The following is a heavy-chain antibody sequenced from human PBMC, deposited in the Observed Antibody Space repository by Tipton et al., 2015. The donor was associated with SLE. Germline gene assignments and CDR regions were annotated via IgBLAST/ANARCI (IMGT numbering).Heavy chain of an antibody. Sequence: GSLRLSCAASGFTFTTYAMNWVRRAPGKGLERVSFISGSGSGTHYADSVKGRFTISRDNSKNTVFLQMNSLRAEDTAVYYCAKDRSYWELFFDHWGQGALVTVSS. J-gene: IGHJ4*02. D-gene: IGHD1-26*01. CDR1: GFTFTTYA. CDR3: AKDRSYWELFFDH. CDR2: ISGSGSGT. V-gene: IGHV3-23*01.